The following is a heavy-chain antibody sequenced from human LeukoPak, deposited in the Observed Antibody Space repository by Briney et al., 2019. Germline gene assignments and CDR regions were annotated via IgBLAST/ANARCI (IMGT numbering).Heavy chain of an antibody. Sequence: GGSLRLSCAASGFTFSSYWMHWVRQAPGKGLVWVSRINSDGSSTSYADSVKGRFTISRDNSKNTLYLQLNNLRAEDTAVYYCAELGITMIGGVWGKGTTVTISS. CDR3: AELGITMIGGV. V-gene: IGHV3-74*01. J-gene: IGHJ6*04. D-gene: IGHD3-10*02. CDR1: GFTFSSYW. CDR2: INSDGSST.